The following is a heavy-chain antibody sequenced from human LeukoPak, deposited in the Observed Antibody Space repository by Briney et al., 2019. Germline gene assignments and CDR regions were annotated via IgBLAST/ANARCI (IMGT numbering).Heavy chain of an antibody. V-gene: IGHV1-2*02. CDR1: GYTFTRYY. Sequence: ASVKVSCTAAGYTFTRYYMHWVRQAPGQGLEWMGWFNPISGSTNYAQKVQGRVTMTRDTSISTAYMELSRLRADDTTVYYCARPRYYYDSSGLDSWGQGTLVAVSS. D-gene: IGHD3-22*01. J-gene: IGHJ4*02. CDR2: FNPISGST. CDR3: ARPRYYYDSSGLDS.